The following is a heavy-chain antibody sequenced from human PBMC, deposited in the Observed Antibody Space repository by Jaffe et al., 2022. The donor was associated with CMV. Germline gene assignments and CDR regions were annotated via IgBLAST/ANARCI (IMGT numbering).Heavy chain of an antibody. D-gene: IGHD4-17*01. V-gene: IGHV3-9*01. J-gene: IGHJ4*02. CDR2: ISWNSGSI. CDR3: AKGPTTVVGGWGQIDY. CDR1: GFTFDDYA. Sequence: EVQLVESGGGLVQPGRSLRLSCAASGFTFDDYAMHWVRQAPGKGLEWVSGISWNSGSIGYADSVKGRFTISRDNAKNSLYLQMNSLRAEDTALYYCAKGPTTVVGGWGQIDYWGQGTLVTVSS.